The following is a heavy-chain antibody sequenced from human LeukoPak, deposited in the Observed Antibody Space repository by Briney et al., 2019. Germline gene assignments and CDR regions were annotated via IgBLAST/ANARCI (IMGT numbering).Heavy chain of an antibody. CDR2: INPNTGAT. Sequence: ASVKVSCKASGGTFSSYAISWVRQAPGQGLEWMGWINPNTGATDIAQKFQGRVTMTRDTSISAAYMELSRLRSDDTAVYYCTRDHCSYINCYEDYYYGMDVWGQGTTVTVSS. CDR3: TRDHCSYINCYEDYYYGMDV. V-gene: IGHV1-2*02. CDR1: GGTFSSYA. D-gene: IGHD2-2*01. J-gene: IGHJ6*02.